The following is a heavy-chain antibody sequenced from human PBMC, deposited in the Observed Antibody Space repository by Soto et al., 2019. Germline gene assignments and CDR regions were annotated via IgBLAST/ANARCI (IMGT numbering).Heavy chain of an antibody. CDR1: GFTFSSYA. CDR3: AREPYHSRYYFDY. J-gene: IGHJ4*02. CDR2: ISYDGSNK. Sequence: QVQLVESGGGVVQPGRSLRLSCAASGFTFSSYAMHWVRQAPGKGLEWVAVISYDGSNKYYADSVKGRFTISRDNSKNTLYLQMNILRAEDTAVYYCAREPYHSRYYFDYWGQGTPVTVSS. D-gene: IGHD2-2*01. V-gene: IGHV3-30-3*01.